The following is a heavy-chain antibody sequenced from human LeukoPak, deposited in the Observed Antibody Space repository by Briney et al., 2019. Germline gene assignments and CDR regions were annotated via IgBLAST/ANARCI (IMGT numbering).Heavy chain of an antibody. J-gene: IGHJ6*02. V-gene: IGHV3-73*01. Sequence: PGGSLRLSCAASGFSFSNAWMSWVRQASGKGLEWVGRIRTKGNNYATGYSASVKGRFTISRDDSRSTAYLQLSSLKAEDTAIYYCARPFGSGSYGSLDVWGQGTTVTVSS. CDR2: IRTKGNNYAT. D-gene: IGHD3-10*01. CDR1: GFSFSNAW. CDR3: ARPFGSGSYGSLDV.